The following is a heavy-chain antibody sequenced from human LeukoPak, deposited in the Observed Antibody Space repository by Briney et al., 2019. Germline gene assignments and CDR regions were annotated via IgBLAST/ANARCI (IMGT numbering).Heavy chain of an antibody. CDR3: ASRPLPARYGSGSYYTGRKGRYFDY. V-gene: IGHV4-39*01. D-gene: IGHD3-10*01. J-gene: IGHJ4*01. Sequence: SQTLSLTCTVSGGSISSSSYYWGWIRQPPGKGLEWIGSIDYSGSTSYNPSLKSRVTISLDKSKSQFSLKLPSVTAADTAMYYCASRPLPARYGSGSYYTGRKGRYFDYWGQGTLVTVSS. CDR1: GGSISSSSYY. CDR2: IDYSGST.